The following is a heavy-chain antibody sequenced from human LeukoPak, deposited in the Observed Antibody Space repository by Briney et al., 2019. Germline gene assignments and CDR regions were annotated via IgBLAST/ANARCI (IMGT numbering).Heavy chain of an antibody. CDR2: TYYRSRLDN. V-gene: IGHV6-1*01. D-gene: IGHD1-1*01. J-gene: IGHJ3*02. Sequence: SQTLSLTCAISGDSISSNSGAWNWLRQSPSRGLQWLGRTYYRSRLDNDYAVSVKSRITINPDTSKNQFSLHLNSVTPEDTAVYYCTREVGFTGITDAFDIWGQGTMVTVSS. CDR1: GDSISSNSGA. CDR3: TREVGFTGITDAFDI.